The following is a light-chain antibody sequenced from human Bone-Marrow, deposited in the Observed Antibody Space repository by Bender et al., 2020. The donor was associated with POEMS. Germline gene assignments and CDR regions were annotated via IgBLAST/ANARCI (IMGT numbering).Light chain of an antibody. CDR3: SSYTSTSTAYV. V-gene: IGLV2-14*03. Sequence: QSALTQPASVSGSPGQSITISCTGTSSDIGVYNYVSWYQQHPGKAPQLMIYDVSNRPSGASSRFSGSKSGNTASLTISGLQAEDEADYYCSSYTSTSTAYVFGTGTKVPVL. CDR1: SSDIGVYNY. CDR2: DVS. J-gene: IGLJ1*01.